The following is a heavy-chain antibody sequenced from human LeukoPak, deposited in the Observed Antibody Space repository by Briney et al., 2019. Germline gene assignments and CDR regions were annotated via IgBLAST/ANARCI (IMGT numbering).Heavy chain of an antibody. D-gene: IGHD2-15*01. Sequence: GGSLRLSCAASGFTFSIYEMNWVRQAPGKGLEWVAVISYDGSNKYYADSVKGRFTISRDNSKNTLYLQMNSLRAEDTAVYYCARDQGEYCSGGSCYLFDYWGQGTLVTVSS. V-gene: IGHV3-30*04. J-gene: IGHJ4*02. CDR3: ARDQGEYCSGGSCYLFDY. CDR2: ISYDGSNK. CDR1: GFTFSIYE.